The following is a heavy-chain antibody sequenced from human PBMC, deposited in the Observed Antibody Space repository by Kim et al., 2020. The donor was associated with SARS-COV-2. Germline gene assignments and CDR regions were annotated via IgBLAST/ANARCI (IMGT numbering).Heavy chain of an antibody. CDR1: GFTFSSYG. CDR2: ISYDGSNK. J-gene: IGHJ4*02. D-gene: IGHD3-10*01. Sequence: GGSLRLSCAASGFTFSSYGMHWVRQAPGKGLEWVAVISYDGSNKYYADSVKGRFTISRDNSKNTLYLQMNSLRAEDTAVYYCAKAMVRGVISPRSYFDYWGQGTLVTVSS. CDR3: AKAMVRGVISPRSYFDY. V-gene: IGHV3-30*18.